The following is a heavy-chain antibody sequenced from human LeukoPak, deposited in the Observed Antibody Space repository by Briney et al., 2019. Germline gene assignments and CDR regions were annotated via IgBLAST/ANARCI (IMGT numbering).Heavy chain of an antibody. CDR2: INSDGSST. CDR3: ARGLVSGSSRILYYFDY. J-gene: IGHJ4*02. V-gene: IGHV3-74*01. D-gene: IGHD6-13*01. CDR1: GLTFSRYW. Sequence: PGGSLTLPCAPSGLTFSRYWMHWVRHAPGKGLVWVSRINSDGSSTRYADSVKGRFTISRDNAKNTLYLQMNSLRAEDTAVYYCARGLVSGSSRILYYFDYWGQGTLVTVSS.